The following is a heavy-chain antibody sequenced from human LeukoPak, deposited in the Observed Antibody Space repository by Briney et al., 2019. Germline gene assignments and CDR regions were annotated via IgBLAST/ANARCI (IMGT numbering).Heavy chain of an antibody. CDR3: VVGGSPGY. V-gene: IGHV3-74*01. CDR1: GFTFSSYS. D-gene: IGHD2-15*01. Sequence: GGSLRLSCAASGFTFSSYSMNWVRQAPGKGLVWVSRISTDGYTTDYADFVQGRFTASRDNTKNTWSLEMNSLRAEDTAVYYCVVGGSPGYWGQGTLVTVSS. CDR2: ISTDGYTT. J-gene: IGHJ4*02.